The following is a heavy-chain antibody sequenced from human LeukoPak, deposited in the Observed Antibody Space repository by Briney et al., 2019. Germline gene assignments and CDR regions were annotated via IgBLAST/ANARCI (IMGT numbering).Heavy chain of an antibody. CDR3: ARDLRLGECDY. CDR1: GFTFSSYA. Sequence: GGSLRLSCVVSGFTFSSYAMHWVRQVPGRGLEWLAFIRSDGSNKYYADSVKGRFTISRDNFKNTLSLQMNSLRPEDSAVYYCARDLRLGECDYWGQGTLVTVPS. D-gene: IGHD3-16*01. V-gene: IGHV3-30*02. J-gene: IGHJ4*02. CDR2: IRSDGSNK.